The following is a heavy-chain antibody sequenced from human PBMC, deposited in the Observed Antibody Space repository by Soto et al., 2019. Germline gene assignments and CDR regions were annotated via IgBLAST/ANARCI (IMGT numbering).Heavy chain of an antibody. V-gene: IGHV3-64D*06. CDR2: ISSNGAIT. CDR1: GFIFNSYA. CDR3: VKGIAAAVGYYFGY. J-gene: IGHJ4*02. D-gene: IGHD6-13*01. Sequence: PGGSLRLSCPASGFIFNSYAMHWVRQAPGKGLEYVSAISSNGAITHYADSVKGRFTISRDNSKNTLSLQMSSLRAEDTAVYYCVKGIAAAVGYYFGYWGQGTLVTVSS.